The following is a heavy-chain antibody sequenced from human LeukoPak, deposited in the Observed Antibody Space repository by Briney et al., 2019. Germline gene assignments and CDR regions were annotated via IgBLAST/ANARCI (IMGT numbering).Heavy chain of an antibody. CDR3: ARGYSGYDLAPTDY. V-gene: IGHV4-38-2*02. Sequence: PSETLSLTCTVSGYSISSGYYWGWIRQPPGKGLEWIGSIYHSGSTYYNPSLKSRVTISVDTSKNQFSLKLSSVTAADTAVYYCARGYSGYDLAPTDYWGQGTLVTVSS. CDR1: GYSISSGYY. D-gene: IGHD5-12*01. J-gene: IGHJ4*02. CDR2: IYHSGST.